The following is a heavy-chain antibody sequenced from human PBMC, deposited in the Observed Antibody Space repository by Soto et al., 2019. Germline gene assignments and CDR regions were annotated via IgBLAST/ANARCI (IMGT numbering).Heavy chain of an antibody. CDR2: IKQDGGEK. CDR3: ARGQGWADY. J-gene: IGHJ4*02. D-gene: IGHD6-19*01. V-gene: IGHV3-7*01. Sequence: EVQLVESGGGLVQPGGSLRLSCVAAGFNISANWMSWVRQAPGKGLEWVANIKQDGGEKNYVDSVKGRFTISRDNADNSLFLQKNSLRADDTAVYYCARGQGWADYWGQGTLVTVSS. CDR1: GFNISANW.